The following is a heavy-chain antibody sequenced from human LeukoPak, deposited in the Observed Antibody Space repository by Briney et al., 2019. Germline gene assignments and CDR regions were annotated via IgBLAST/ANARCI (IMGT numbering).Heavy chain of an antibody. D-gene: IGHD2-2*01. J-gene: IGHJ4*02. Sequence: PSETLSLTCAVYGGSFSGYYWSWIRQPPGKGLEWIGEINHSGSTNYNPSLKGRVTISVDTSKNQFSLKLSSVTAADTAVYYCARGQGIVVVPAAYYFDYWGQGTLVTVSS. CDR2: INHSGST. CDR1: GGSFSGYY. CDR3: ARGQGIVVVPAAYYFDY. V-gene: IGHV4-34*01.